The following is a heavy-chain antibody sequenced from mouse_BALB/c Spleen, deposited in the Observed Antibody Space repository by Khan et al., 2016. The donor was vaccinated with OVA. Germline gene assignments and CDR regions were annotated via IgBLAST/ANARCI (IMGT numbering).Heavy chain of an antibody. D-gene: IGHD2-3*01. Sequence: EVKLLESGPGLVKPSQSLSLTCNVTGYSITSDYAWNWIRQFPGNKLEWMGYISSSGSTNYNPALKSRISITRDTSKNQFFLQLNSVTTEDTATYYCARDGSRYNYAMDYWGQGTSVTVSS. J-gene: IGHJ4*01. V-gene: IGHV3-2*02. CDR3: ARDGSRYNYAMDY. CDR1: GYSITSDYA. CDR2: ISSSGST.